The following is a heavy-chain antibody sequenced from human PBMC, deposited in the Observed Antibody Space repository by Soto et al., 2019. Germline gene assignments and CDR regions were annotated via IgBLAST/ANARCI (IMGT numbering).Heavy chain of an antibody. CDR2: IWYDGSNK. D-gene: IGHD3-10*01. CDR1: GFTFSNYG. Sequence: QVQLVESGGGVVQPGRSLRLSCVASGFTFSNYGMHWVRQAPGKGPEWVAVIWYDGSNKDYADSVKGRFTISRDNSRNTLYLQMNSLRAEDTAVYYCASALETGHYWGQGTLVTVSS. CDR3: ASALETGHY. J-gene: IGHJ4*02. V-gene: IGHV3-33*01.